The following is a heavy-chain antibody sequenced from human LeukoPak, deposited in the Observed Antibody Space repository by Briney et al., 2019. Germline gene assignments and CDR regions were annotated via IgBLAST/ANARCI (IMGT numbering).Heavy chain of an antibody. V-gene: IGHV1-2*06. Sequence: ASVKVSCKASGYTFTCYYMHWVRQAPGQGLEWMGRINPNSGGTNYAQKFQGRVTMTRDTSISTAYMELSRLRSEDTAVYYCARATYSSSWYEGRFDPWGQGTLVTVSS. CDR2: INPNSGGT. CDR3: ARATYSSSWYEGRFDP. CDR1: GYTFTCYY. J-gene: IGHJ5*02. D-gene: IGHD6-13*01.